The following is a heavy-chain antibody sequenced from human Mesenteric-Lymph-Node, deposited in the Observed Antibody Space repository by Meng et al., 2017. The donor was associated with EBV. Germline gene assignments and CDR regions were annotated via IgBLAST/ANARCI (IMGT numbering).Heavy chain of an antibody. Sequence: QVPLVQSGAQVKKPGASVKVSCMASGYTFTLYYMHWVRQAPGQGLEWMGIIHPGNGGASYAQQFQGRVTMTRDTSTSTVYLELNGLTSEDTAVYYCAKSTSRLHPSGLSQRPEYWGQGSLVTVSS. CDR1: GYTFTLYY. V-gene: IGHV1-46*01. J-gene: IGHJ4*02. D-gene: IGHD4-11*01. CDR2: IHPGNGGA. CDR3: AKSTSRLHPSGLSQRPEY.